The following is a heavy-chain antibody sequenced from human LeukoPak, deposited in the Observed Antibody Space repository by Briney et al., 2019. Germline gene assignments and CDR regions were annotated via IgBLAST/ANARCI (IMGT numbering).Heavy chain of an antibody. V-gene: IGHV4-61*02. CDR3: ARYDYGDYGAFDI. CDR1: GGSISSTSYY. D-gene: IGHD4-17*01. Sequence: PSETLSLTCTVSGGSISSTSYYWSWIRQPAGKGLEWIGSIYYSGSTNYNPSLKSRVTISVDTSKNQFSLKLSSVTAADTAVYYCARYDYGDYGAFDIWGQGTMVTVSS. CDR2: IYYSGST. J-gene: IGHJ3*02.